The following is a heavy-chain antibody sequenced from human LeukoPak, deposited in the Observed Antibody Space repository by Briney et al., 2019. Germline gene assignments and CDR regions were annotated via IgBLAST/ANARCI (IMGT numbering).Heavy chain of an antibody. D-gene: IGHD6-25*01. V-gene: IGHV3-33*01. CDR1: GFPFSSYG. CDR3: ARDLSAAFDF. J-gene: IGHJ4*02. CDR2: LVYDARS. Sequence: PGTSLRLSCAASGFPFSSYGMHWVRQAPGKGLEWVARLVYDARSDYANSVKGRFSISRDDSKNTLFVDMSNLRVEDRALYYCARDLSAAFDFWGQGVLVTVSS.